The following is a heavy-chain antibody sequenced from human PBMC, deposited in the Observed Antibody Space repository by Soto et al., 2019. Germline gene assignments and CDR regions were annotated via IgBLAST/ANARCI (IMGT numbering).Heavy chain of an antibody. CDR1: GFTFSNYA. D-gene: IGHD3-10*01. CDR3: AKGAYGSGSYYRIWFDP. V-gene: IGHV3-23*01. J-gene: IGHJ5*02. Sequence: GSLRLSYAASGFTFSNYAMSWVRQAPGKGLEWVSAISGSGGSTYYADSVKGRFTISRDNSKSTLYLQMNSLRAEDTAIYYCAKGAYGSGSYYRIWFDPWGQGTLVTVSS. CDR2: ISGSGGST.